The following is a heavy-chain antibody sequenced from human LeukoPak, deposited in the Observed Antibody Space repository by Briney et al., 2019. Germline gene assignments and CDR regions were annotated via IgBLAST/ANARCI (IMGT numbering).Heavy chain of an antibody. CDR2: INHSGST. D-gene: IGHD3-10*01. CDR3: ARGALLWFGESTNYFDY. CDR1: GGSFSGYY. V-gene: IGHV4-34*01. J-gene: IGHJ4*02. Sequence: SETLSLTCAVYGGSFSGYYWSWIRQPPGKGLEWTGEINHSGSTNYNPSLKSRVTISVDTSKNQFSLKLSSVTAADTAVYYCARGALLWFGESTNYFDYWGQGTLVTVSS.